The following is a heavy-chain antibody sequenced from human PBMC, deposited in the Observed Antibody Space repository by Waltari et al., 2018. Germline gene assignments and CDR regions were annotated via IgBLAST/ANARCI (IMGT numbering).Heavy chain of an antibody. J-gene: IGHJ5*02. D-gene: IGHD1-1*01. CDR3: AQWNAPNRWFGA. V-gene: IGHV4-59*12. CDR1: YV. CDR2: GHNSGGT. Sequence: YVGKWFRQPPGKGLEVIGCGHNSGGTKYNPSLTSRATISVDRSSNQVSLKLTSATTADTAGYYWAQWNAPNRWFGALGQGTLVTVSS.